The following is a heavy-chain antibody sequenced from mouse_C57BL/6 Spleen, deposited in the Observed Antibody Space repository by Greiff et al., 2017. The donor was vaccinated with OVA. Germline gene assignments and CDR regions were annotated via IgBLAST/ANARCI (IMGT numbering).Heavy chain of an antibody. D-gene: IGHD2-1*01. Sequence: VQLQQPGAELVKPGASVKLSCKASGYTFTSYWMQWVKQRPGQGLEWIGEIDPSDSYTNYNQKFKGKATLTVDTSSSTAYMQLSSLTSEDSAVYYCARTGYGNYHYFDYGGQGTTLTVSS. CDR2: IDPSDSYT. V-gene: IGHV1-50*01. J-gene: IGHJ2*01. CDR3: ARTGYGNYHYFDY. CDR1: GYTFTSYW.